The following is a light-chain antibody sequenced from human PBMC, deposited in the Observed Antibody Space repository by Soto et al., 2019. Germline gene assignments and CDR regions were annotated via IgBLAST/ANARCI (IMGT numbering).Light chain of an antibody. Sequence: MTQSPATLSASVGDIVTITCRASESVITYLNWYRRKPGKAPNLLIHTASTLESGVPTRFSGSGSGTDFTLTISSLQPEDFGIYYCQQSYSNPPTFGGGTKVDIK. J-gene: IGKJ4*01. CDR1: ESVITY. V-gene: IGKV1-39*01. CDR3: QQSYSNPPT. CDR2: TAS.